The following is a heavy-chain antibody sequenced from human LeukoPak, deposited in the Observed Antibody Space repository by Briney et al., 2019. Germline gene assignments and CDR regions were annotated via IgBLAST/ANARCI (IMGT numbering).Heavy chain of an antibody. CDR2: INPSGGST. CDR3: ARDPIYSSSTKGFWFDP. V-gene: IGHV1-46*01. Sequence: ASVKVSCKASGYTFTSYYMHWVRQAPGQGPEWMGIINPSGGSTSYAQKFQGRVTMTRDMSTSTVYMELSSLRSEDTAVYYCARDPIYSSSTKGFWFDPWGQGTLVTVSS. J-gene: IGHJ5*02. CDR1: GYTFTSYY. D-gene: IGHD6-6*01.